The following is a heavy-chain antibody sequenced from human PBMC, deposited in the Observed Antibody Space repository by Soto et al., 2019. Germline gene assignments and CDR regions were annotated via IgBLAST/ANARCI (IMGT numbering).Heavy chain of an antibody. CDR3: ARDGYYDSSGYYYFDY. CDR1: GYTFTSYY. D-gene: IGHD3-22*01. CDR2: INPSGGST. J-gene: IGHJ4*02. Sequence: QVQLVQSGAEVKKPGASVKVSCKASGYTFTSYYMHWVRQAPGQGLEWMGIINPSGGSTSYAQKFQGRVTMTRDTSTSTVYMELRSLRSEDTAVYYCARDGYYDSSGYYYFDYWGQGTLVTVSS. V-gene: IGHV1-46*01.